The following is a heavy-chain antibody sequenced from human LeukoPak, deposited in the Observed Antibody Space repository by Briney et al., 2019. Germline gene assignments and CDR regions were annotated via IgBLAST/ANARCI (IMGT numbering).Heavy chain of an antibody. CDR1: GFKFDDYG. Sequence: GGSLRLSCTASGFKFDDYGMTWVRQAPGKGLEWVSDINWNGDSRGYAHSVRGRFTIYRDNSNNAVYLQMDTLRVEDTAVYYCARGLIYFEVWGQGTLVSVSS. CDR2: INWNGDSR. V-gene: IGHV3-20*04. D-gene: IGHD3-9*01. J-gene: IGHJ4*02. CDR3: ARGLIYFEV.